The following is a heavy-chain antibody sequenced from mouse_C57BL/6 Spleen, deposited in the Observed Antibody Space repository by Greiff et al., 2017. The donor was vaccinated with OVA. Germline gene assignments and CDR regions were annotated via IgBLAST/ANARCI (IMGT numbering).Heavy chain of an antibody. D-gene: IGHD2-2*01. V-gene: IGHV1-69*01. CDR1: GYTFTSYW. CDR2: IDPSDSYT. CDR3: RGYDERGLDY. J-gene: IGHJ2*01. Sequence: VQLQQPGAELVMPGASVKLSCKASGYTFTSYWMHWVKQRPGQGLEWIGEIDPSDSYTNYNQKFKGKSTLTVDKSSSTAYMQLSSLTSEDSAVYDCRGYDERGLDYWGQGTTLTVSS.